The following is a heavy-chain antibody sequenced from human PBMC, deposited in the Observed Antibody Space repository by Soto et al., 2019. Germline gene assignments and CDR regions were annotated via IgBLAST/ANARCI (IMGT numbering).Heavy chain of an antibody. CDR1: GFTFSSYA. CDR2: ISGNGGST. Sequence: GGSLRLSCAASGFTFSSYAMSWVRQAPGKGLEWVSAISGNGGSTYYADSVKGRFTISRDNSKNTLYLQMNSLRAEDTAVYYCAKGGSIAARTAYYYGMDVWGQGTTVTVSS. J-gene: IGHJ6*02. V-gene: IGHV3-23*01. CDR3: AKGGSIAARTAYYYGMDV. D-gene: IGHD6-6*01.